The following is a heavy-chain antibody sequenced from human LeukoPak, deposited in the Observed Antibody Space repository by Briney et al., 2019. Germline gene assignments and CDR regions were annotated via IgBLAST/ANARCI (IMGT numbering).Heavy chain of an antibody. D-gene: IGHD2-15*01. CDR2: IYSGGST. Sequence: GRSLRLSCTASGFTFGDYAMSWFRQAPGKGLEWVSVIYSGGSTYYADSVKGRFTISRDNSKNTLYLQMNSLRAEDTAVYYCATPWSNWGQGTMVTVSS. V-gene: IGHV3-66*01. J-gene: IGHJ3*01. CDR1: GFTFGDYA. CDR3: ATPWSN.